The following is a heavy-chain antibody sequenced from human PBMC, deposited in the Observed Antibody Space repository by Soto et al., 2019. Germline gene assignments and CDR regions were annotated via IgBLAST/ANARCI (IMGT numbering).Heavy chain of an antibody. CDR3: ARRGSETDYNAVTNDYFDS. V-gene: IGHV5-10-1*01. D-gene: IGHD3-10*01. CDR2: VDPSDSYT. J-gene: IGHJ4*02. CDR1: VYNFANYR. Sequence: GESLQISCQASVYNFANYRLSWVRQMPGKGLEWMGRVDPSDSYTTYSPSFQGLVTISVDKSISTAYLQWSSLKASDTAIYYCARRGSETDYNAVTNDYFDSWGQGTLV.